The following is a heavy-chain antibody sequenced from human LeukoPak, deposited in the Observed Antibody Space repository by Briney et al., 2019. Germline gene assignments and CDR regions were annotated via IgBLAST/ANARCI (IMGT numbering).Heavy chain of an antibody. V-gene: IGHV3-15*01. Sequence: GGSLRLSCAASGLSFSEAGLTWIRQAPGGRLEWVGRIKSRSDGGTIDYAALVKGRFTISRDDSKATFYLQMSSLKTEDTAVYYCTTTLNYFNSRAYFTSRDYWGQGTLVTVSS. CDR1: GLSFSEAG. CDR2: IKSRSDGGTI. D-gene: IGHD3-22*01. CDR3: TTTLNYFNSRAYFTSRDY. J-gene: IGHJ4*02.